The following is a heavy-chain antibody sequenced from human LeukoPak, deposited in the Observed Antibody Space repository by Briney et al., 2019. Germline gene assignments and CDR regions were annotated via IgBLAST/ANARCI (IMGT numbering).Heavy chain of an antibody. CDR3: ASGAYDSSGYYYS. J-gene: IGHJ4*02. Sequence: GGSLRLSCAASGFTFSIFDMHWVRQAPGKGLEWVPLMAFDGTNNYYADSVKGRFTISRDNAKNSLYLQMNSLRAEDTAVYYCASGAYDSSGYYYSWGQGTLVTVSS. D-gene: IGHD3-22*01. CDR1: GFTFSIFD. CDR2: MAFDGTNN. V-gene: IGHV3-30*03.